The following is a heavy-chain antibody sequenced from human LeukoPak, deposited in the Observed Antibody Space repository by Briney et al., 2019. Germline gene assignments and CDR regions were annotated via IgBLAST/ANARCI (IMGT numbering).Heavy chain of an antibody. V-gene: IGHV3-23*01. CDR3: AKDQDDYAEADYFQH. J-gene: IGHJ1*01. D-gene: IGHD4-17*01. Sequence: GGSLRLSCAASGFTFSSYSMNWVRQAPGKGLDWVSAISGSGGTTYYADSVRGRFTISRDNSKNTLYLQMNSLRAEDTALYYCAKDQDDYAEADYFQHWGQGTLVTVSS. CDR2: ISGSGGTT. CDR1: GFTFSSYS.